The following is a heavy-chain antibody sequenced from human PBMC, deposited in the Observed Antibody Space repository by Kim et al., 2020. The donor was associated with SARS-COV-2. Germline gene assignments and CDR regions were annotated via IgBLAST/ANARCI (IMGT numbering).Heavy chain of an antibody. V-gene: IGHV3-23*01. CDR1: GFTFSSYA. CDR2: ISGSGGST. Sequence: GGSLRLSCAASGFTFSSYAMSWVRQAPGKGLEWVSAISGSGGSTYYADSVKGRFTISRDNSKNTLYLQMNSLRAEDTAVYYCAKFGRVGMVRGGAFDIWGQGTMVTVSS. J-gene: IGHJ3*02. D-gene: IGHD3-10*01. CDR3: AKFGRVGMVRGGAFDI.